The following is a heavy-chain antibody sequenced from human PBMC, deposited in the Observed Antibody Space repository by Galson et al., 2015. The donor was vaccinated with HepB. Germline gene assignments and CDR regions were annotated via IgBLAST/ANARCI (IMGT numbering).Heavy chain of an antibody. CDR1: GFTFSDYY. CDR2: ISSSSSYT. CDR3: ARDDYGVVDY. J-gene: IGHJ4*02. D-gene: IGHD4-17*01. V-gene: IGHV3-11*06. Sequence: SLRLSCAASGFTFSDYYMSWIRQAPGKGLEWVTYISSSSSYTNYADSVKGRFTISRDNAKNSLYLQMNSLRAEDTAVYYCARDDYGVVDYWGQGTLVTVSS.